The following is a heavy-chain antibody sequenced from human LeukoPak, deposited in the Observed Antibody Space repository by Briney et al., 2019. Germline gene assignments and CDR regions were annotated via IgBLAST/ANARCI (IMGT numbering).Heavy chain of an antibody. D-gene: IGHD3-16*02. Sequence: GGSLRLSCAVSGLTFSDAWMSWVRQAPGKGLEWVGRIKSKADGETVDYGAPVKGRFTISRDDSKNTLYLQMNSLKTEDTAVYYCTTDARRLRLGELSLNYWGQGTLVTVSS. CDR2: IKSKADGETV. V-gene: IGHV3-15*01. CDR3: TTDARRLRLGELSLNY. CDR1: GLTFSDAW. J-gene: IGHJ4*02.